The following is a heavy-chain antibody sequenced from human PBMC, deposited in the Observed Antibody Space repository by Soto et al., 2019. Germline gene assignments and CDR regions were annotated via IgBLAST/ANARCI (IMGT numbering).Heavy chain of an antibody. J-gene: IGHJ4*02. CDR2: IKSKTDGGTT. CDR1: EFTFINAW. V-gene: IGHV3-15*01. D-gene: IGHD3-10*01. CDR3: TTDKRYYYGSGSYPIDY. Sequence: EVQLVESGGGLVKPGGSLRPPVEASEFTFINAWMSWFGRPQGKGREWVARIKSKTDGGTTDYAAPVKGRFTISRDDSKNTLYLQMNSLKTEDTAVYYCTTDKRYYYGSGSYPIDYWGQGTLVTVSS.